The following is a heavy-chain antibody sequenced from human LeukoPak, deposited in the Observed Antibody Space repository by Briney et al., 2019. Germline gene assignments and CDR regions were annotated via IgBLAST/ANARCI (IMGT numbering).Heavy chain of an antibody. CDR2: INPSGGST. Sequence: ASVTVSFKASGYTFTNYYMHWVRQAPGQGGEWMGIINPSGGSTSYAQKFQGRVTMTRDTSTSTVYMELSSLRSEDTAVYYCARDPHSSSWYDYWGQGTLVTVSS. V-gene: IGHV1-46*01. D-gene: IGHD6-13*01. CDR1: GYTFTNYY. J-gene: IGHJ4*02. CDR3: ARDPHSSSWYDY.